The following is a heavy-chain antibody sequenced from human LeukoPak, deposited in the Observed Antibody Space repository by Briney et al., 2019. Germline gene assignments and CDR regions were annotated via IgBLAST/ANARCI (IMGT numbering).Heavy chain of an antibody. CDR1: GYSFTTYW. CDR2: IYPGGSDT. Sequence: GESLKISCKGSGYSFTTYWIGWVRQMPGKGLEWMGIIYPGGSDTRYSPSFQGQVTISADKSISTAYLQWSSLKASDTAMYYCARGIYCSSTSCSHWFDPWGQGTLVTVSS. CDR3: ARGIYCSSTSCSHWFDP. V-gene: IGHV5-51*01. D-gene: IGHD2-2*01. J-gene: IGHJ5*02.